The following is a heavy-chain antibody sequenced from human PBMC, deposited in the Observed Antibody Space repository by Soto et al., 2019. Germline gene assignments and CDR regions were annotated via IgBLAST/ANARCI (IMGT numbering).Heavy chain of an antibody. D-gene: IGHD3-10*01. CDR3: ARAKRITMVRGVINWFDP. CDR2: IGPESGAT. CDR1: GYTFTVHY. J-gene: IGHJ5*02. Sequence: ASVKLSFKASGYTFTVHYIHWVLQAPEQGPEWMGEIGPESGATRYAQKFQGRVTMTRDMSITTVYMELSRLRSDDTAVYYCARAKRITMVRGVINWFDPWGQGTLVTVSS. V-gene: IGHV1-2*02.